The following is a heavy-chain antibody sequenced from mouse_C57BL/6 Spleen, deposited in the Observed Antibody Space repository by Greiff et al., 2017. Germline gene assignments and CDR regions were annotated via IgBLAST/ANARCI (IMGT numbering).Heavy chain of an antibody. J-gene: IGHJ2*01. D-gene: IGHD1-1*01. CDR3: ARPYGSSHYFGC. CDR1: GYAFSSSW. CDR2: IYPGDGDT. V-gene: IGHV1-82*01. Sequence: QVQLQQSGPELVKPGASVKISCKASGYAFSSSWMNWVKQRPGKGLEWIGRIYPGDGDTNYNGKFKGKATLTADKSSSTAYMQLSSLTSEDSAVYFCARPYGSSHYFGCWGQGTTLTVSS.